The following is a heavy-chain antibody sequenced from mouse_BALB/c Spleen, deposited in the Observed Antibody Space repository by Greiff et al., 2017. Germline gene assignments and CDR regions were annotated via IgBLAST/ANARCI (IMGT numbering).Heavy chain of an antibody. CDR1: GFTFSSYT. CDR3: ARGLLRNWYFDV. V-gene: IGHV5-9*04. CDR2: ISSGGGNT. J-gene: IGHJ1*01. D-gene: IGHD2-3*01. Sequence: EVHLVESGGGLVKPGGSLKLSCAASGFTFSSYTMSWVRQTPEKRLEWVATISSGGGNTYYPDSVKGRCTISRDNAKNTLYLEMSSLKSEDTAMYYCARGLLRNWYFDVWGAGTTVTVSS.